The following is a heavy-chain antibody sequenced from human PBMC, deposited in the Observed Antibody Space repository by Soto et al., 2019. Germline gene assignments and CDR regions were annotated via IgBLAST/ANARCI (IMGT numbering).Heavy chain of an antibody. CDR1: GGTFSSYA. CDR3: ARGQGAYYDSSGYSRNDY. J-gene: IGHJ4*02. V-gene: IGHV1-69*13. D-gene: IGHD3-22*01. CDR2: IIPIFGTA. Sequence: SVKVSCKASGGTFSSYAISWVRQAPGQGLEWMGGIIPIFGTANYAQKFQGRVTITADGSTSTAYMELSSLRSEDTAVYYCARGQGAYYDSSGYSRNDYWGQGTLVTVSS.